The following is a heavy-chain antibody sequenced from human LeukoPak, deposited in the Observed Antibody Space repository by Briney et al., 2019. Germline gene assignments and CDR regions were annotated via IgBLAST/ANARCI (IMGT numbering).Heavy chain of an antibody. CDR2: ISTSGSTI. J-gene: IGHJ4*02. Sequence: HSGGSLRLSCAASGFTFSSYEMNWVRQAPGKGLEWVSYISTSGSTIYYADSVKGRFTVSRDNAKNSLYLQMNSLRAEDTAVYYCARESLYSGYDGWGQGTLVTVSS. CDR1: GFTFSSYE. D-gene: IGHD5-12*01. CDR3: ARESLYSGYDG. V-gene: IGHV3-48*03.